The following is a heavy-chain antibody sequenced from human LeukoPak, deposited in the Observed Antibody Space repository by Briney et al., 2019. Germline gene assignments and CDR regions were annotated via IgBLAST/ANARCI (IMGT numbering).Heavy chain of an antibody. Sequence: PGRSLRLSCAASGFTFSSYAMHWVRQAPGKGLEWVAVISYDESNKYYAHSVKGRFTISRDNSKNTLYLQMNSLRAEDTAVYYCAKDRVGGGQGTLVTVSS. CDR2: ISYDESNK. V-gene: IGHV3-30-3*01. CDR1: GFTFSSYA. CDR3: AKDRVG. J-gene: IGHJ4*02.